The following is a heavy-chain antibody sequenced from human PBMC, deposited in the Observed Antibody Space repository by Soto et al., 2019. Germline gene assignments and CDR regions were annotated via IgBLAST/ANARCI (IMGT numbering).Heavy chain of an antibody. CDR1: GFTFSSYG. J-gene: IGHJ4*02. D-gene: IGHD3-10*01. CDR3: AKDARVGWFGETSDKGHY. CDR2: ISYDGSNK. Sequence: QVQLVESGGGVVQPGRSLRLSCAASGFTFSSYGMHWVRQAPGKGLEWVAVISYDGSNKYYADSVKGRFTISRDNSKNTLYLQMNSLRAEDTAVYYCAKDARVGWFGETSDKGHYWGQGTLVTVSS. V-gene: IGHV3-30*18.